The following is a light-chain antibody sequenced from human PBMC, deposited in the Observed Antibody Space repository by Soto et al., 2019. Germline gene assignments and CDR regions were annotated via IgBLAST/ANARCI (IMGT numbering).Light chain of an antibody. CDR1: QSISIY. CDR2: AAS. J-gene: IGKJ2*01. Sequence: DIQMTQSPSSLSASVGDRVTITCRASQSISIYLHWYQQKPGKAPKLLIYAASSLQSGVPSRFSGSGSGTDFTLTICSLQPEDCVIYYCHQGYSISYSSGQGTKLEIK. V-gene: IGKV1-39*01. CDR3: HQGYSISYS.